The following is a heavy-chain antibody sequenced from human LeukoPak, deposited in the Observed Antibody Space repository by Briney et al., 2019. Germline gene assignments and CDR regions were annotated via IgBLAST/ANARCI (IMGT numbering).Heavy chain of an antibody. V-gene: IGHV3-53*01. J-gene: IGHJ3*02. CDR2: LYSGADT. Sequence: GGSLRLSCTASGFSVSSNFMSWVRQAPGKGLEWVSVLYSGADTYYADSVKGRFTISRDNSKNALYLQMNSLRADDTAVYYCARAVAYYYVSGNYYPGAFDIWGQGTMVTVSS. CDR3: ARAVAYYYVSGNYYPGAFDI. CDR1: GFSVSSNF. D-gene: IGHD3-10*01.